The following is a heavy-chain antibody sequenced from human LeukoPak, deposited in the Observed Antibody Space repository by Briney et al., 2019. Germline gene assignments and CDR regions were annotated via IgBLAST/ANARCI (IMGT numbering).Heavy chain of an antibody. CDR2: ISSDGSTK. Sequence: QPGGSLRLSCAASGFTFSSYGMHWVRQVPGKGLDWVTLISSDGSTKYYADSVKGRFTISRDNSKSTLYLQMNSLRAEDTAVYYCSRSRPKFKDFYYWGQGTLVTVSS. CDR3: SRSRPKFKDFYY. V-gene: IGHV3-30*03. CDR1: GFTFSSYG. J-gene: IGHJ4*02.